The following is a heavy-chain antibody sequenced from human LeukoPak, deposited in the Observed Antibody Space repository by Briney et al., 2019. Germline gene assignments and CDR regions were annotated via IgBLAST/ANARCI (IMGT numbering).Heavy chain of an antibody. V-gene: IGHV3-30-3*01. CDR3: ASCTSNYYYYGMDV. Sequence: GGSLRLSCAASGFTFSSYAMHWVRQAPGKGLEWVAVISYDGSNKYYADSVKGRFTISRDNSKNTLYLQMNSLRAEDTAVYYCASCTSNYYYYGMDVWGQGTTVTVSS. CDR1: GFTFSSYA. CDR2: ISYDGSNK. J-gene: IGHJ6*02. D-gene: IGHD2-2*01.